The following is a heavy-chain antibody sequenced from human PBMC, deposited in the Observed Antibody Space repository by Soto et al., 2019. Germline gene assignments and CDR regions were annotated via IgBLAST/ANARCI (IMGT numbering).Heavy chain of an antibody. V-gene: IGHV4-30-4*01. D-gene: IGHD3-3*01. CDR1: GGSISSGDYY. CDR3: ARAHYDPNSWFDP. Sequence: SETLSLTCTVSGGSISSGDYYWSWIRQAPGKGLEWIGYIYYSGSTYYNPSLKSRVTISVDTSKNQFSLKLSSVTAADTAVYYCARAHYDPNSWFDPWGQGTLVTVSS. J-gene: IGHJ5*02. CDR2: IYYSGST.